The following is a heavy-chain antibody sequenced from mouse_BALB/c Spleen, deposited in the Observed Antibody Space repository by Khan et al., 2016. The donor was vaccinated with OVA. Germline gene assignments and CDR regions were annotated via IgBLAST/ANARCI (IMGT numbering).Heavy chain of an antibody. D-gene: IGHD1-2*01. V-gene: IGHV1-22*01. CDR3: ARRDYYAYNWYFDV. CDR1: GFTFTEYT. CDR2: FNPNNGGT. J-gene: IGHJ1*01. Sequence: EVQLQQSGPELVKPGASVKISCKTSGFTFTEYTMHWVKQSHGKSLEWIGRFNPNNGGTSYNQQFKGRATLTVDESSSTAYMELRSLTSEDSAVYYCARRDYYAYNWYFDVWGAGTTVTVSS.